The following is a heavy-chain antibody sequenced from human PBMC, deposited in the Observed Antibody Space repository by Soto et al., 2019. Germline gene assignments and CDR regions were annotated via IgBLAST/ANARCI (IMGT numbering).Heavy chain of an antibody. CDR1: GYTFTSFG. V-gene: IGHV1-18*01. Sequence: ASVKVSCKASGYTFTSFGISWVRQVPGQGLEWMGWISTYNGDTNYAQHLQGRVTMTTDTSTSTAYMELRSLRSDDTAVYYCARGYCSFTSCPFDFWGQGALVTVS. J-gene: IGHJ4*02. D-gene: IGHD2-2*01. CDR2: ISTYNGDT. CDR3: ARGYCSFTSCPFDF.